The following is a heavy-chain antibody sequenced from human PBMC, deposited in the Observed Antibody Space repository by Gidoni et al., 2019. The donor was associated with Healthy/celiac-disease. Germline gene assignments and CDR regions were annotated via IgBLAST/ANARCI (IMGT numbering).Heavy chain of an antibody. CDR1: GGSFSGYY. Sequence: QVQLQQWGAGLLKPSETLSPTCAVYGGSFSGYYWSWIRQPPGKGLEWIGEINHSGSTNYNPSLKSRVTISVDTSKNQFSLKLSSVTDADTAVYYCARGRTFYYGSGSYSQTYYFDYWGQGTLVTVSS. D-gene: IGHD3-10*01. V-gene: IGHV4-34*01. CDR2: INHSGST. J-gene: IGHJ4*02. CDR3: ARGRTFYYGSGSYSQTYYFDY.